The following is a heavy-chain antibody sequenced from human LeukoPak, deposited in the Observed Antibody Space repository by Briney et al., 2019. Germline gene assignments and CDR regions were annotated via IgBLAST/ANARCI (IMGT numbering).Heavy chain of an antibody. CDR3: ARDMYSGTYNLHDAFDI. D-gene: IGHD1-26*01. CDR2: INPSAGST. Sequence: ASVKVSCKASGYTFTSYYMHWVRQAPGQGLEWMGIINPSAGSTSYAQKFQGRVTMIRDTSTSTVYMELSSLRSEDTAVYYCARDMYSGTYNLHDAFDIWGQGTMVTVSS. J-gene: IGHJ3*02. CDR1: GYTFTSYY. V-gene: IGHV1-46*01.